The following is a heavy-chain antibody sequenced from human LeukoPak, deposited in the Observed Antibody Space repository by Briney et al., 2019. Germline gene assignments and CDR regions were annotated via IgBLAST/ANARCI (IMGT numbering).Heavy chain of an antibody. CDR2: TIGSDGNT. CDR3: AKVQTGDFLDY. V-gene: IGHV3-23*01. J-gene: IGHJ4*02. D-gene: IGHD7-27*01. Sequence: GGSLRLSCAASGFTFSSYAMSWVRQAPGKGLEWVSATIGSDGNTYYADSVKGRFTISRDNSKNTLYLQMNSLRAADTAVYYCAKVQTGDFLDYWGQGTLVTVSS. CDR1: GFTFSSYA.